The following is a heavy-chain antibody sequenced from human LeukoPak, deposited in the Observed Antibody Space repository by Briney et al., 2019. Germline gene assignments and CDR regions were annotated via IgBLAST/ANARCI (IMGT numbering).Heavy chain of an antibody. J-gene: IGHJ4*02. D-gene: IGHD3-10*01. CDR1: GGSISSSNW. CDR2: IYHSGST. CDR3: VYGSGSYYNAFDY. V-gene: IGHV4-4*02. Sequence: PSETLSLTCAVSGGSISSSNWWSWVRQPPGKGLEWIGEIYHSGSTNYNPSLKSRVTISVDKSKNQFSLKLSSVTAADTAVYYCVYGSGSYYNAFDYWGQGTLVTVSS.